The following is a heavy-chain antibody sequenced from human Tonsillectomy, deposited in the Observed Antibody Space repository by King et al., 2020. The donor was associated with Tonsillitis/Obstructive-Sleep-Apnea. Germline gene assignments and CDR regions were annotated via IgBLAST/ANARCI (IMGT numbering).Heavy chain of an antibody. CDR3: ATDCSSTSCYSGDHNWFDP. J-gene: IGHJ5*02. CDR1: GGSFSGYY. V-gene: IGHV4-34*01. CDR2: INHSGST. Sequence: VQLQQWGAGLLKPSETLSLTCAVYGGSFSGYYWSWIRQPPGKGLEWIGEINHSGSTNYNPSLKSRVTISVDTSKNQFSLKLSSVTAADTAVYYCATDCSSTSCYSGDHNWFDPGAREPWSPSPQ. D-gene: IGHD2-2*01.